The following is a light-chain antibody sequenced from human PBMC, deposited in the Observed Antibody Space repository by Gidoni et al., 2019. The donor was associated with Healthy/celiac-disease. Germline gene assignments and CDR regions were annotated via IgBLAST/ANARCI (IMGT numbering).Light chain of an antibody. Sequence: DIVMTQSPDSLAVSLGERATINCKSSQSLLYSSNKKNYLAWYQQEPGQPPKLLNYWGSTPESRGPDRFSGRGFGTKFPLTNRRLQGEDGAIYYLQAMYRTPLTFGQGTKVEIK. J-gene: IGKJ1*01. CDR2: WGS. CDR3: QAMYRTPLT. CDR1: QSLLYSSNKKNY. V-gene: IGKV4-1*01.